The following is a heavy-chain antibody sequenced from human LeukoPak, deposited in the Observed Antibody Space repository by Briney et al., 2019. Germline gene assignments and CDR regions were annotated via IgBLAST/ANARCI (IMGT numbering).Heavy chain of an antibody. CDR1: GYTFTAYY. CDR3: ARSRPWTILHYYMDV. J-gene: IGHJ6*03. CDR2: INPNSGVT. V-gene: IGHV1-2*02. Sequence: GASVKVSCKASGYTFTAYYMHWVRQAPGQGLEWMGWINPNSGVTNYAQNFQGRVTMTRDTSISTAYMELNRLRSDDTAVYYCARSRPWTILHYYMDVWGKGTTVTVSS. D-gene: IGHD3-3*01.